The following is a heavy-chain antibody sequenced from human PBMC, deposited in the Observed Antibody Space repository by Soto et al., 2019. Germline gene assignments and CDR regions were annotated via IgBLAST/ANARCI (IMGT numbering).Heavy chain of an antibody. CDR1: GFTFSNAW. J-gene: IGHJ6*02. Sequence: GGSLRLSCAASGFTFSNAWMSWVRQAPGKGLEWVGRIKSKTDGGTTEYAAPVKGRFTISRDDSKNMLYLQMNSLKTEDTAVYYCRLPPTSLSASYSYYGMDVWGQGTTVTVSS. CDR2: IKSKTDGGTT. D-gene: IGHD1-1*01. CDR3: RLPPTSLSASYSYYGMDV. V-gene: IGHV3-15*01.